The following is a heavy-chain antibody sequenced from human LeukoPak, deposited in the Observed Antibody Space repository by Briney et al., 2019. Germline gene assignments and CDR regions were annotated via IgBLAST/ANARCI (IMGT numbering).Heavy chain of an antibody. Sequence: SETLSLTCTVSGGSVSSGGYYWSWIRQPPGKGLDWIGYIHYSGSGNYNPSLKSRVTVSVDTSKSQFSLTLSSVTAADTAVYYCASLSFRVEYFQHWGQGSLVTVSS. CDR2: IHYSGSG. CDR1: GGSVSSGGYY. CDR3: ASLSFRVEYFQH. V-gene: IGHV4-61*08. J-gene: IGHJ1*01.